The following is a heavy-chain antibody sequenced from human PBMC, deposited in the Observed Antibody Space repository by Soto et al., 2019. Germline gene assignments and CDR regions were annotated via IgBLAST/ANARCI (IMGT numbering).Heavy chain of an antibody. CDR3: ARDLPPDPSIQLRSYGIDV. CDR2: INPNSGGT. CDR1: GYTFTGYY. V-gene: IGHV1-2*04. J-gene: IGHJ6*02. D-gene: IGHD5-18*01. Sequence: ASVKVSCKASGYTFTGYYMHWVRQAPGQGLEWMGWINPNSGGTNYAQKFQGWVTMTRDTSISTAYMELSRLRSDDTAVYYCARDLPPDPSIQLRSYGIDVWGQGTTVTVSS.